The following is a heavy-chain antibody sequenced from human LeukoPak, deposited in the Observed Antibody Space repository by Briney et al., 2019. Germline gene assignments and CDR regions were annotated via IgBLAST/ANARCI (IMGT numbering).Heavy chain of an antibody. Sequence: GASVKVSCKASGGTFSSYAISWARQAPGQGLEWMGGIIPIFGTANYAQKFQGRVTITADESTSTAYMELSSLRSEDTAVYYCARVGDYYDSTGPETFDYWGQGTLVTVSS. D-gene: IGHD3-22*01. CDR3: ARVGDYYDSTGPETFDY. V-gene: IGHV1-69*13. CDR1: GGTFSSYA. J-gene: IGHJ4*02. CDR2: IIPIFGTA.